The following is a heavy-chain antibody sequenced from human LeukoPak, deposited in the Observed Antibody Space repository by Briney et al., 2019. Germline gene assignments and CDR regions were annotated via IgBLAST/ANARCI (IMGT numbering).Heavy chain of an antibody. V-gene: IGHV3-53*01. CDR3: ASGMFPGISDY. J-gene: IGHJ4*02. CDR1: GFTVSSNY. Sequence: GGSLRLFCAASGFTVSSNYMSWVRQAPGKGLEWVSVIYSGGSTYYADSVKGRSTISRDNSKNTLYLQMNSLRAEDTAVYYCASGMFPGISDYWGQGTLVTVSS. CDR2: IYSGGST. D-gene: IGHD6-13*01.